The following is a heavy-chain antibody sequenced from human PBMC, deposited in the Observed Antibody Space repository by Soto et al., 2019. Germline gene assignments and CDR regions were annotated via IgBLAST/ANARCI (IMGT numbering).Heavy chain of an antibody. Sequence: QVQLVQSGAEVTEPGASVKVSCKTSGFTFTLHYIHWVRQAPGQGLEWVGMVNAGDGSATYAREFRGKVSMTWDPSTSTVYLGLNRLKSEDTAIYYCARERDSFDYWGQGTLVSVSP. V-gene: IGHV1-46*01. CDR1: GFTFTLHY. D-gene: IGHD3-22*01. CDR3: ARERDSFDY. J-gene: IGHJ4*02. CDR2: VNAGDGSA.